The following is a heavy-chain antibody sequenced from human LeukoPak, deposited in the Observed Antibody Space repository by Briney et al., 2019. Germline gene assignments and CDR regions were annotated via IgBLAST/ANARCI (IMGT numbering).Heavy chain of an antibody. CDR3: ARQFHGSGYVDDL. D-gene: IGHD5-12*01. V-gene: IGHV4-39*01. CDR1: GGSISSTSFY. CDR2: IYYSGTT. J-gene: IGHJ5*02. Sequence: WETLSLTCSVSGGSISSTSFYWGWIRRPPGKGLEWIASIYYSGTTHYNPSLKSRVTMSVDTSKNQFSLKLSAVTAADTAVYYCARQFHGSGYVDDLWGQGTLVTVSS.